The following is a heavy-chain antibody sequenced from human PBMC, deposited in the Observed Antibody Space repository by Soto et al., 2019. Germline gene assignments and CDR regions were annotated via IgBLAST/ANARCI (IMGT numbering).Heavy chain of an antibody. CDR1: GFTFANYG. CDR2: ILHDGSAE. D-gene: IGHD4-4*01. Sequence: GGSLRLSCADSGFTFANYGMHWVRQAPGKGLEWMALILHDGSAEYYADSVKGRFTISRDNSKSTLYLQMNSLSAEDTGVYYCARSRDGYSFYFYYGMDVWGQGTTVTVSS. J-gene: IGHJ6*02. CDR3: ARSRDGYSFYFYYGMDV. V-gene: IGHV3-30*03.